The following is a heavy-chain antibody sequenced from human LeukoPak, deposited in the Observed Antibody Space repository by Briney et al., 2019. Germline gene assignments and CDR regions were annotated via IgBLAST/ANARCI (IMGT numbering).Heavy chain of an antibody. CDR1: VFTFSSHS. Sequence: GGSLRLSCAASVFTFSSHSMKWVRQAPGKGQEWVSYISSSSSTIYYADSVKGRFTISRDNAKNSLYLQMNSLRAEDTAVYYCARGAYYYEDWGQGTLVTVSS. CDR3: ARGAYYYED. J-gene: IGHJ4*02. CDR2: ISSSSSTI. D-gene: IGHD3-22*01. V-gene: IGHV3-48*01.